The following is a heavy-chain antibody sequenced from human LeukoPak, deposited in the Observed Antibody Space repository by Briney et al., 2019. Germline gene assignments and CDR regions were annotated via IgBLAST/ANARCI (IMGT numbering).Heavy chain of an antibody. D-gene: IGHD3-22*01. CDR3: AGLGSMMIVASGY. Sequence: GGSLRLSCAASGFTFSNYWMSWVRQAPGKGLEWVANIRQDGGDTYYVDSVKGRFTVSRDNAKISLYLQMNSLRAEDTAMYYCAGLGSMMIVASGYWGQGTLVTVSS. CDR1: GFTFSNYW. CDR2: IRQDGGDT. J-gene: IGHJ4*02. V-gene: IGHV3-7*01.